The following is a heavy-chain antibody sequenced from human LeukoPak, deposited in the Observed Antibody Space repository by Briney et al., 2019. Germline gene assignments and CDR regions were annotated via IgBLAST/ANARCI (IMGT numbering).Heavy chain of an antibody. CDR2: IYYSGST. D-gene: IGHD6-19*01. J-gene: IGHJ4*02. V-gene: IGHV4-59*08. Sequence: PSETLSLTCTVSRDSISSYYWSWIRQPPGKGLEWIGYIYYSGSTNYNPSLKSRVTISVDTSKNQFSLKLGSVTAADTAVYYCARAGYSSGWYGDYWGQGTLVTVSS. CDR1: RDSISSYY. CDR3: ARAGYSSGWYGDY.